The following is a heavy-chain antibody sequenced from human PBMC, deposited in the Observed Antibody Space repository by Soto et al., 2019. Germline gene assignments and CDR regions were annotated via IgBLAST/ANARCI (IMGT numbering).Heavy chain of an antibody. CDR3: ASGGSSNWFDP. CDR1: SGSISSADYY. CDR2: IYYTGSA. J-gene: IGHJ5*02. D-gene: IGHD1-26*01. Sequence: VQLQESGPGLVKPSQTRSLTCTVSSGSISSADYYWSWIRQPPGKGLEWIGYIYYTGSAYYNPSLKSRVTMSVDTSKNQFSLKVTSVTAADTAVYYCASGGSSNWFDPWGQGTLVTVSS. V-gene: IGHV4-30-4*01.